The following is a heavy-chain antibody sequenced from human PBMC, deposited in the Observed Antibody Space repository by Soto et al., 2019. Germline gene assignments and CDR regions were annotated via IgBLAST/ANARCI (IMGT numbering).Heavy chain of an antibody. J-gene: IGHJ6*02. CDR1: GFTFRTYS. CDR2: ITSSSTTI. V-gene: IGHV3-21*01. Sequence: EVQLVESGGGLVKPGGSLRLSCAASGFTFRTYSMNWVRQAPGKGLEWVSSITSSSTTIYYADSVKGRFTISRDNAKNSLFLQMNSLRVEDTAVYYCARADGGGLEETTFYYYGMDVWGQGTTVTVSS. D-gene: IGHD3-16*01. CDR3: ARADGGGLEETTFYYYGMDV.